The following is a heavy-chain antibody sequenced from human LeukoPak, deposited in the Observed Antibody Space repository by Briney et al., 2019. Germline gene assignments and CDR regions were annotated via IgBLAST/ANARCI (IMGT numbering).Heavy chain of an antibody. CDR1: GYTLTGYC. J-gene: IGHJ3*02. CDR2: INPNSGGT. D-gene: IGHD2-15*01. Sequence: GASVKVSCKASGYTLTGYCMHWVRQAPGQGLEWMGWINPNSGGTNYAQKFQGRVTMTRDTSISTAYMELSRLRPDDTAVYYCARARFSGYCSGGSCPSKKVDAFDIWGQGTMVTVSS. V-gene: IGHV1-2*02. CDR3: ARARFSGYCSGGSCPSKKVDAFDI.